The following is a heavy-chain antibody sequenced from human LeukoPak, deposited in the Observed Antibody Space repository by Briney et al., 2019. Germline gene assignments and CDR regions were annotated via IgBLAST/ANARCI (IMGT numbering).Heavy chain of an antibody. V-gene: IGHV4-59*01. D-gene: IGHD3-10*01. CDR3: AREPITMPSAFDI. CDR1: GGSISGYY. CDR2: IYYSGST. Sequence: SETLSLTCTVSGGSISGYYWSWIRQPPGKGLEWIGYIYYSGSTNYNPSLKSRVTISVDTSKNQFSLKLSSVTAADTAVYYCAREPITMPSAFDIWGQGTMVTVSS. J-gene: IGHJ3*02.